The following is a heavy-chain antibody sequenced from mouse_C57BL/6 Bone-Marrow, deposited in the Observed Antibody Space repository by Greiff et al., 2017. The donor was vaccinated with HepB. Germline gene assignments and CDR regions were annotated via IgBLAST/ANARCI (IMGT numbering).Heavy chain of an antibody. Sequence: VQLQQPGAELVKPGASVKLSCKASGYTFTSYWMQWVKQRPGQGLEWIGEIDPSDSYTNYNQKFKGKATLTVDTSSSTAYMQLSSLTSEVSAVYYCAIRDYWGQGTTLTVSS. CDR2: IDPSDSYT. CDR3: AIRDY. CDR1: GYTFTSYW. V-gene: IGHV1-50*01. J-gene: IGHJ2*01.